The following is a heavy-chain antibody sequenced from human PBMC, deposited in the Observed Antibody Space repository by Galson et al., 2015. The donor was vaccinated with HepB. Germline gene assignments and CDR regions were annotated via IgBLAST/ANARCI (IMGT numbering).Heavy chain of an antibody. D-gene: IGHD3-10*01. V-gene: IGHV5-51*01. J-gene: IGHJ4*02. Sequence: SGAEVKKPGESLKISCKGSGYSFTSYWIGWVRQMPGKGLEWMGIIYPGDSDTRYSPSFQGQVTISADKSISTAYPQWSSLKASDTAMYYCARLRGSGSYYDHFDYWGQGTLVTVSS. CDR1: GYSFTSYW. CDR2: IYPGDSDT. CDR3: ARLRGSGSYYDHFDY.